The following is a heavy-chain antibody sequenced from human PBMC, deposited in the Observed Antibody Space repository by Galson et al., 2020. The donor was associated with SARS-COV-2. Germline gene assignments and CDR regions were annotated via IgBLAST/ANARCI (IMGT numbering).Heavy chain of an antibody. V-gene: IGHV4-39*07. CDR2: IYYSGST. D-gene: IGHD3-22*01. CDR1: GGSISSSSYY. J-gene: IGHJ3*02. Sequence: SETLSLTCTVSGGSISSSSYYWGWIRQPPGKGLEWIGSIYYSGSTYYNPSLKSRVTISVDTSKNQFSLKLSSVTAADTAVYYCAREGYYYDSSEAFDIWGQGTMVTVSS. CDR3: AREGYYYDSSEAFDI.